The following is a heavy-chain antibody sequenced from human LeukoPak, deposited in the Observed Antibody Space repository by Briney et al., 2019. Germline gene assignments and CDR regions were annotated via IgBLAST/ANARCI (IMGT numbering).Heavy chain of an antibody. J-gene: IGHJ3*02. CDR3: ASPYYDILTGYLGAFDI. Sequence: ASVKVSCKASGYTSTSYGISWVRQAPGQGLEWMGWISAYNGNTNYAQKLQGRVTMTTDTSTSTAYMELRSLRSDDTAVYYCASPYYDILTGYLGAFDIWGQGTMVTVSS. V-gene: IGHV1-18*01. CDR1: GYTSTSYG. CDR2: ISAYNGNT. D-gene: IGHD3-9*01.